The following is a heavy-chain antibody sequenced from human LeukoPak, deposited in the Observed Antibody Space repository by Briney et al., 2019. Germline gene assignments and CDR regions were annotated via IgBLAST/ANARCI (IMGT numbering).Heavy chain of an antibody. V-gene: IGHV3-48*04. CDR1: GFTFSSYA. Sequence: QPGGSLRLSCAASGFTFSSYAMSWVRQAPGKGLEWVSYISSSGSTIYYADSVKGRFTISRDNAKNSLYLQMNSLRAEDTAVYYCARGSDTAMVPLSYWGQGTLVTVSS. CDR3: ARGSDTAMVPLSY. CDR2: ISSSGSTI. J-gene: IGHJ4*02. D-gene: IGHD5-18*01.